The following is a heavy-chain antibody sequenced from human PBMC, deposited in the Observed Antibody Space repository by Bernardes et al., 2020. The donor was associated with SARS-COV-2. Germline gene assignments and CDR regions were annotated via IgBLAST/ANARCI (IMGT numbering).Heavy chain of an antibody. CDR1: GYTFTSYG. J-gene: IGHJ6*02. V-gene: IGHV1-18*04. CDR2: INPHNGYT. CDR3: ARAGYYFDRSAYYPGLDV. Sequence: ASVKVSCKASGYTFTSYGFSLVRQAPGQGLEWMGFINPHNGYTNYAQKFQGRVTMTTDTSANTAHMELRGLVSDDTAMYYCARAGYYFDRSAYYPGLDVWGQGTTVTVTS. D-gene: IGHD3-22*01.